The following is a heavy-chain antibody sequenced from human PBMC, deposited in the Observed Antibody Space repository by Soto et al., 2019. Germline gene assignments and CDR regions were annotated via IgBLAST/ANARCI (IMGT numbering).Heavy chain of an antibody. D-gene: IGHD4-17*01. CDR3: ARDRGLATVTTCFDY. Sequence: QVQLVQSGAEVKKPGASVKVSCKASGYTFTGYYMHWVRQAPGQGLEWMGWINPNSGGTNYAQKFQGWVTMTRDTYISTAYMELSRLRSDDTAVYYCARDRGLATVTTCFDYWGQGTLVTVSS. V-gene: IGHV1-2*04. J-gene: IGHJ4*02. CDR2: INPNSGGT. CDR1: GYTFTGYY.